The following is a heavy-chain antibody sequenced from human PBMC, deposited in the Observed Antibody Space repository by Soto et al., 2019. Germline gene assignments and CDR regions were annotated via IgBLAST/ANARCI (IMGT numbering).Heavy chain of an antibody. J-gene: IGHJ4*02. CDR1: GGSFSGYY. CDR2: INHSGST. D-gene: IGHD2-15*01. V-gene: IGHV4-34*01. CDR3: ARGDGVVAATSSFDY. Sequence: SETLSLTCAVYGGSFSGYYWSWIRQPPGKGLEWIGEINHSGSTNYNPSLKSRVTISVDTSKNQFSLKLSSVTAADTAVYYCARGDGVVAATSSFDYWGQGTLVTVSS.